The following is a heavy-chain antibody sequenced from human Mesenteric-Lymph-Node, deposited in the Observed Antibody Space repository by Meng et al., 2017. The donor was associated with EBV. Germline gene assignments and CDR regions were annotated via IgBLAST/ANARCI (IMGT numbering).Heavy chain of an antibody. CDR1: GGSINSFY. CDR2: IYHSGST. J-gene: IGHJ4*02. V-gene: IGHV4-59*07. CDR3: ARGEAFDS. Sequence: QGQLQESGPGLVKPSDTLSLTCNVSGGSINSFYWSWIRQPPGKGLEWIGYIYHSGSTNYNPSLKSRVTMSVDMSKNQFSLKLSSVTAADTAVYYCARGEAFDSWGQGTLVTVSS.